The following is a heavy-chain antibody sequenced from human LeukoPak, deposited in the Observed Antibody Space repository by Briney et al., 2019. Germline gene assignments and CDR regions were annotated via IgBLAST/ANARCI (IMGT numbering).Heavy chain of an antibody. CDR3: ARNIPPLAEPFDY. J-gene: IGHJ4*02. V-gene: IGHV4-38-2*02. CDR2: IYHSGST. D-gene: IGHD2-15*01. Sequence: PSETLSLTCTVSGYSISSGYYWGWIRQPPGKGLEWIGSIYHSGSTYYNPSLKSRVTISVDTSKNQFSLKLSSVTAADTAVYYCARNIPPLAEPFDYWGQGTLVTVSS. CDR1: GYSISSGYY.